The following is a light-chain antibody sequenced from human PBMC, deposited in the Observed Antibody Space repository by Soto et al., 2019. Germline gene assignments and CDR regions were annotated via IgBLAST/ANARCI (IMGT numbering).Light chain of an antibody. CDR1: QSVSSN. J-gene: IGKJ1*01. Sequence: IVMTQSPATLSVSPWGRATLSCRASQSVSSNFAWYQQKPGQAPRLLIYDASTRATGIPARFSGSGSGTEFTLTISSLQSEDFAVYYCQQYKKWPRTFGHGTKVDIK. V-gene: IGKV3-15*01. CDR3: QQYKKWPRT. CDR2: DAS.